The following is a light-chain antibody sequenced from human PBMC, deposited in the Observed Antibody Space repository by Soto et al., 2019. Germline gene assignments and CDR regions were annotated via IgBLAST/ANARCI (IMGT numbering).Light chain of an antibody. V-gene: IGKV3-15*01. CDR2: DAS. J-gene: IGKJ4*01. Sequence: EIVMTQSPATLSVSPGERATLSCRASQSVSRNLAWYQQKPGQAPRLLIYDASTRATGIPARFSGSGSGTEFTLTISSLQSEDFAVYYCQQCNNWPLTFGGGTKVDIK. CDR1: QSVSRN. CDR3: QQCNNWPLT.